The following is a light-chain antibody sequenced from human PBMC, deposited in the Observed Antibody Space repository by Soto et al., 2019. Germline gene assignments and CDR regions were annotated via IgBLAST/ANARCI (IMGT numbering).Light chain of an antibody. CDR3: QQRSTWPLT. J-gene: IGKJ4*01. CDR1: QSVNNY. CDR2: DAF. V-gene: IGKV3-11*01. Sequence: EIVLTQSPATLSLSPGERATLSCRASQSVNNYLAWYQQKPGQAPRLLIYDAFNRATGIPARFSGTGSGTDFTLTISSLQPEDFAVYYCQQRSTWPLTFGGGTNVDIK.